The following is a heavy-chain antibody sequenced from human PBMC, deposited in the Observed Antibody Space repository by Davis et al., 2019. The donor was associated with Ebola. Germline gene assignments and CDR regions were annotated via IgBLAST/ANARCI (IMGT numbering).Heavy chain of an antibody. V-gene: IGHV4-31*03. D-gene: IGHD5-18*01. CDR2: IYYSGST. CDR1: GGSISSGGYY. CDR3: ARGPVDTAMVADY. Sequence: PSETLSLTCTVSGGSISSGGYYWSWIRQHPGKGLEWIGYIYYSGSTYYNPSLKSRVTISVDTSKNQFSLKLSSVTAADTAVYYCARGPVDTAMVADYWGQGTLVTVSS. J-gene: IGHJ4*02.